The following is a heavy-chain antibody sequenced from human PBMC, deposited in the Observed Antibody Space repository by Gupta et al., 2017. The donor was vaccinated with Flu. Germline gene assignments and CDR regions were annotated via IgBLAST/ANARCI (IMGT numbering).Heavy chain of an antibody. CDR1: GFTFSDPY. CDR2: IKNKASGYTT. Sequence: EVQLVESGGGLVQPGGSLRLSCAASGFTFSDPYMDWVRQTPGKGLEWVARIKNKASGYTTQYAASVKGRFIISRDDSKNSLSLQMNSLNTEDTAIYYCIGDWNTAMFDWGQGALVTVSS. D-gene: IGHD5-18*01. V-gene: IGHV3-72*01. J-gene: IGHJ4*02. CDR3: IGDWNTAMFD.